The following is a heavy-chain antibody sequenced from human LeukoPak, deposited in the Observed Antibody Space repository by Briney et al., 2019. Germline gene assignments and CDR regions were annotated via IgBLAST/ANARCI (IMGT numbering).Heavy chain of an antibody. Sequence: GGSLRLSCAASGFTFSSYWMSWVRQAPGKGLEWVANIKQDGSEKYYVDSVKGRFTISRDNAKNSLYLQMNSLRAEDTAVYYCARDPGIVVVPAARWGQGTLVTVSS. CDR3: ARDPGIVVVPAAR. D-gene: IGHD2-2*01. CDR1: GFTFSSYW. V-gene: IGHV3-7*01. CDR2: IKQDGSEK. J-gene: IGHJ4*02.